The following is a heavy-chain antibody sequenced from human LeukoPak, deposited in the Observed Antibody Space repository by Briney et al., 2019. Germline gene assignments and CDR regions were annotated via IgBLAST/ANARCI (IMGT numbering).Heavy chain of an antibody. V-gene: IGHV4-34*01. Sequence: PSDTLSLICAVYGGPLSGYYWSWIPQPPAKGLEWIGEINHSGSTNYNPSLTSRVTISVDTSKNQFSLKLSSVTAADTAVYYCASGASGGVVAAFDYWGQGTLVTVSS. CDR1: GGPLSGYY. D-gene: IGHD2-15*01. CDR2: INHSGST. J-gene: IGHJ4*02. CDR3: ASGASGGVVAAFDY.